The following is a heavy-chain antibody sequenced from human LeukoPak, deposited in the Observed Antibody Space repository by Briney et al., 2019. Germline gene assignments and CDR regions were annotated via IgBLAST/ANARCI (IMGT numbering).Heavy chain of an antibody. CDR3: ARDGYYYDSSGYYYQAAISYAFDI. CDR2: ISYDGSNK. CDR1: GFTFSSYA. Sequence: PGRSLRLSCAASGFTFSSYAMHWVRQAPGKGLEWVAVISYDGSNKYDADSVKGRFTISRDNSKNTLYLQMNSLRAEDTAVYYCARDGYYYDSSGYYYQAAISYAFDIWGQGTMVTVSS. D-gene: IGHD3-22*01. V-gene: IGHV3-30-3*01. J-gene: IGHJ3*02.